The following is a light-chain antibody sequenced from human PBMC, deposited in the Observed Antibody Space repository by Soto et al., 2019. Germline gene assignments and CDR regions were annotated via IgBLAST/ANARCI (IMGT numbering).Light chain of an antibody. Sequence: QLVLTQPPSASGTPGQRVTISCSGSSSNIGSNTVNWYQQLPGTAPKLLIYTNNQRPSGVPDRFSGSKSGTSASLAISGLQSDDEADYYCAALDDSLNGPVFGGGTKLTVL. V-gene: IGLV1-44*01. CDR3: AALDDSLNGPV. CDR1: SSNIGSNT. CDR2: TNN. J-gene: IGLJ3*02.